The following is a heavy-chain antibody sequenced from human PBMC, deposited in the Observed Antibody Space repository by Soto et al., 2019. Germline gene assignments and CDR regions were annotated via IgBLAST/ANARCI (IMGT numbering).Heavy chain of an antibody. Sequence: QVQLVQSGAEVKKPGSSVKVSCKASGGTFSSYAISWVRQAPGQGLEWMGGIIPIFGTANYAQKFQGRVTITADESTSTAYMELSSLRSEDTAVDYCARDGVPYYYGSSGCRNVHYWGQGTLVTVSS. CDR3: ARDGVPYYYGSSGCRNVHY. J-gene: IGHJ4*02. D-gene: IGHD3-22*01. V-gene: IGHV1-69*01. CDR2: IIPIFGTA. CDR1: GGTFSSYA.